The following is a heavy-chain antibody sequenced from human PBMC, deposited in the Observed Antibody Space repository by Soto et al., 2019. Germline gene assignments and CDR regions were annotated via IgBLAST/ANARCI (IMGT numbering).Heavy chain of an antibody. J-gene: IGHJ4*02. CDR3: ARVTGEWLRLPLGY. Sequence: XSVKVSCEASGYTFTCYYMHWVRQAPGQGLEWMGWINPNSGGTNYAQKFQGRVTMTRDTSISTAYMELSRLRSDDTAVYYCARVTGEWLRLPLGYWGQGTLVTVSS. CDR1: GYTFTCYY. CDR2: INPNSGGT. D-gene: IGHD5-12*01. V-gene: IGHV1-2*02.